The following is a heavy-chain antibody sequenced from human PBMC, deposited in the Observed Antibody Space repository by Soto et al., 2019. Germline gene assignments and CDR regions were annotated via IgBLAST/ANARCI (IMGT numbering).Heavy chain of an antibody. CDR2: ISSSSSYI. Sequence: GVALRLCGAASGFTFIGSSMNWVRQAPGKGLEWVSSISSSSSYIYYADSVKGRFTISRDNAKNSLYLQMNSLRAEDTAVYYCARGSIAKDAFDIWGQGTMVTVSS. J-gene: IGHJ3*02. V-gene: IGHV3-21*01. CDR1: GFTFIGSS. CDR3: ARGSIAKDAFDI. D-gene: IGHD2-2*01.